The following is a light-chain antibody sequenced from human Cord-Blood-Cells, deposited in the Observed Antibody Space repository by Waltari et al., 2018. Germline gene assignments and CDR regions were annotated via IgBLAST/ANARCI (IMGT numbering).Light chain of an antibody. J-gene: IGLJ2*01. CDR1: SSDVGSYNL. Sequence: QSALTQPASVSGSPGQSITISCTGTSSDVGSYNLGSWYQQHPGKAPKRMIYEGSKRPSGVSNRFSGSKSGNTASLTISVLQAEDEADYYCCSYAGSSTVFGGGTKLTVL. V-gene: IGLV2-23*01. CDR3: CSYAGSSTV. CDR2: EGS.